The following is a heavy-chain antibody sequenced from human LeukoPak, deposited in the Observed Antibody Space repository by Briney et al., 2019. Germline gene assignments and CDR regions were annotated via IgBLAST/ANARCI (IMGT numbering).Heavy chain of an antibody. CDR3: ARDRGIAARYFDY. CDR2: IYYSGST. D-gene: IGHD6-6*01. V-gene: IGHV4-31*03. J-gene: IGHJ4*02. CDR1: GGSISSGGYY. Sequence: SETLSLTCTVSGGSISSGGYYWSWIRQHPGKGLEWIGYIYYSGSTYYNPSLKSRVTISVDTSKNQFSLKLSSVTAADTAVYYCARDRGIAARYFDYWGQGTLVTVSS.